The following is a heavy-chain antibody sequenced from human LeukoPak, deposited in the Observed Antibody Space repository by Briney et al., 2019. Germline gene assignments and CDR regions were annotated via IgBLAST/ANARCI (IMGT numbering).Heavy chain of an antibody. CDR1: GYTFTRYY. J-gene: IGHJ4*02. D-gene: IGHD1-26*01. Sequence: ASVKVSCKASGYTFTRYYMHWVRQAPGQGLEWMGWINPNSGGTNYAQKFQGRVTMTRDTSISTAYMELSRLRSDDTAVYYCARSIVGATNGADYWGQGTLVTVSS. CDR2: INPNSGGT. CDR3: ARSIVGATNGADY. V-gene: IGHV1-2*02.